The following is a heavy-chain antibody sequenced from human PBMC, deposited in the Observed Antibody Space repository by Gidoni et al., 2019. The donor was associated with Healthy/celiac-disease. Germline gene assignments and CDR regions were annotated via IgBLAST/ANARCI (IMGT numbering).Heavy chain of an antibody. CDR3: ARHPSPLRFLGYYFDY. CDR1: GGSISSSSYY. J-gene: IGHJ4*02. Sequence: ETLSLTCTVSGGSISSSSYYWGWIRQPPGKGLEWIGSIYYSGSTYYNPSLKSRVTISVDTSKNQFSLKLTSVTAADTAVYYCARHPSPLRFLGYYFDYWGQGTLVTVSS. V-gene: IGHV4-39*01. CDR2: IYYSGST. D-gene: IGHD3-3*01.